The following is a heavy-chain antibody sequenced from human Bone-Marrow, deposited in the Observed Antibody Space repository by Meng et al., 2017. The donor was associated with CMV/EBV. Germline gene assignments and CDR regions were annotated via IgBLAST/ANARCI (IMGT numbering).Heavy chain of an antibody. V-gene: IGHV3-23*01. D-gene: IGHD3-22*01. CDR2: ISDNGVNT. CDR3: AKPPMYYYDGSGYYYPPDY. CDR1: TFSDYA. J-gene: IGHJ4*02. Sequence: TFSDYAVSWVRQAPGKGLEWVSAISDNGVNTYYADSVKGRFTVSRDNSRNTLFLQMNSLRAEDTAFYYCAKPPMYYYDGSGYYYPPDYWGQGTLVTVSS.